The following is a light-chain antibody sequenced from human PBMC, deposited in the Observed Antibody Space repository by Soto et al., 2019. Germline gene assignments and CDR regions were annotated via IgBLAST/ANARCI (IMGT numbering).Light chain of an antibody. Sequence: QSALTQPRSVSGSPGQSVTIYCTGTSSDVGRYDYVSWYQQHPGKAPKLIIYDVSERPSGVPDRFSGSKFGNTASLPISGLQAEDEADYSCCSFAGSYTLVFGTGTKLTVL. V-gene: IGLV2-11*01. CDR1: SSDVGRYDY. J-gene: IGLJ1*01. CDR3: CSFAGSYTLV. CDR2: DVS.